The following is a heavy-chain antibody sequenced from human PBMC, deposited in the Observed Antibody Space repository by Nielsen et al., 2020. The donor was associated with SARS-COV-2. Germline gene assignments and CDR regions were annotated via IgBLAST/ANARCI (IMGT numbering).Heavy chain of an antibody. J-gene: IGHJ4*02. D-gene: IGHD3-3*01. CDR3: AKRRSVNWIDYDFWSGYYDAEDY. V-gene: IGHV3-23*01. CDR2: ISGRGCST. Sequence: GGSLRLSCAASGFTFSSYAMSWVRQAPGKGLEWVSAISGRGCSTYYADPVKGRFTISRDNSKNTLYLQMNSLRAEDTAVYYCAKRRSVNWIDYDFWSGYYDAEDYWGQGTLVTVSS. CDR1: GFTFSSYA.